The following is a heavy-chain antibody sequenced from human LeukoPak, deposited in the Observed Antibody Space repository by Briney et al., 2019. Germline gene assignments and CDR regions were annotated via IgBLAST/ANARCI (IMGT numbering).Heavy chain of an antibody. CDR2: IKEDGSEK. D-gene: IGHD3-10*01. Sequence: GGSLRLSCAASGFAFSSCWMNWVRQAPGKGLEWVAKIKEDGSEKYYVDSVKGRFTISRDNAENSLYLQMNSLRAEDTAVYYCAPDSFGIFDYWGQGTLVTVSS. V-gene: IGHV3-7*03. CDR1: GFAFSSCW. CDR3: APDSFGIFDY. J-gene: IGHJ4*02.